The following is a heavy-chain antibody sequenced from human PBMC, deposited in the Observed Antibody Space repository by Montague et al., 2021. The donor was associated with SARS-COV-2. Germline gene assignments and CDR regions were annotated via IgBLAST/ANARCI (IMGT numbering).Heavy chain of an antibody. D-gene: IGHD3-22*01. CDR1: GGSINNFF. V-gene: IGHV4-59*08. Sequence: SETLSLTCTVSGGSINNFFWSWIRQPPGKGLEWIGYIYYRGNTNYNPSLASRVTMSVDKSRNQFSLKLTSVTAADTAVYYCARGGFSPMIVVVIRGPFDYWGQGTLVTVSS. CDR2: IYYRGNT. CDR3: ARGGFSPMIVVVIRGPFDY. J-gene: IGHJ4*02.